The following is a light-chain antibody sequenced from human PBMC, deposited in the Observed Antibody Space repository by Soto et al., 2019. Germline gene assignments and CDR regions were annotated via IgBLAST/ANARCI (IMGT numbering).Light chain of an antibody. V-gene: IGLV4-69*01. CDR2: LDSDGSH. CDR1: SAHKTFA. Sequence: QSVLTQPPSASASLGASVRLTCTLSSAHKTFAIAWHQQHPQRGPRYLMRLDSDGSHTKGDGIPDRFSGSSSGAVRYLTISSLQSEDEADYYCQTWGAGEVLFGGGTKVTVL. CDR3: QTWGAGEVL. J-gene: IGLJ2*01.